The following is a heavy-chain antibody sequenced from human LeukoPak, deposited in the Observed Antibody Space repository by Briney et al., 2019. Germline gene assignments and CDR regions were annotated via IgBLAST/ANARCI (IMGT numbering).Heavy chain of an antibody. V-gene: IGHV4-39*01. Sequence: PSETLSLTCTVSGGSISSSSYYWGWIRQPPGKGLEWIGSIYYSGSTYYNPSLKSRVTISVDTSKNQFSLKLSSVTAADTAVYYCARRHDSSGYYYLFDYWGQGTLVTVSS. CDR3: ARRHDSSGYYYLFDY. CDR2: IYYSGST. D-gene: IGHD3-22*01. CDR1: GGSISSSSYY. J-gene: IGHJ4*02.